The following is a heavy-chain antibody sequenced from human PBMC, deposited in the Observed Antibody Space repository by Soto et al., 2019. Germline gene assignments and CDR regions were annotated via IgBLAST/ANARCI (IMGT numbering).Heavy chain of an antibody. D-gene: IGHD3-16*01. CDR3: ARIEEIGGFDY. V-gene: IGHV3-73*01. Sequence: EVQLVESGGGLVQPGGSLKLSCAASGFSLSGSAMHWVRQASGKGLEWVGRIRSKANNYATAYAASVKGRFTVSRVDSKNTAYLQMTSLKTEDSAVYYCARIEEIGGFDYWGQGILVTVSS. CDR1: GFSLSGSA. CDR2: IRSKANNYAT. J-gene: IGHJ4*02.